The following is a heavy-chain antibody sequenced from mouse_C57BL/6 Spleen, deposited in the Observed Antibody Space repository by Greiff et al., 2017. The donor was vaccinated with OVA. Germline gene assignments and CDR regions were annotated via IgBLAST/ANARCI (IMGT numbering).Heavy chain of an antibody. Sequence: VQLKQSGPELVKPGASVKISCKASGYSFTDYNMNWVKQSHGKSLEWIGVINPNYGSTSYNQKFKGKATLTVDQSSSTAYMQLNSLTSEDSAVYYLARLDGSSGCAYWGQGTLVTVSA. CDR1: GYSFTDYN. J-gene: IGHJ3*01. CDR3: ARLDGSSGCAY. V-gene: IGHV1-39*01. CDR2: INPNYGST. D-gene: IGHD1-3*01.